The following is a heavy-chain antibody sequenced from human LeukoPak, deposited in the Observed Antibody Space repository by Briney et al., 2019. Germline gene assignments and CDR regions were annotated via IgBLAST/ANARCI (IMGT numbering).Heavy chain of an antibody. V-gene: IGHV4-39*01. CDR2: INYGGTT. D-gene: IGHD3-10*01. Sequence: SETLSLTCTVSGGSISSNNYYWRWIRQPPGREMEWIASINYGGTTYYNPSLKSRVTISVDTSKNQFSLRLSSVTAADTALYLCARYVVSGAGKYYFDYWGQGSLVTVSS. CDR3: ARYVVSGAGKYYFDY. CDR1: GGSISSNNYY. J-gene: IGHJ4*02.